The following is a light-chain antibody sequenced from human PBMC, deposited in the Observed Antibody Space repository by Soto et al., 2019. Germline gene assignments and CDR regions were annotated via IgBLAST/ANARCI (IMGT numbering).Light chain of an antibody. CDR1: QSVSSY. Sequence: EIVLTQSPATLSLSPGERATLSFRASQSVSSYLAWYQQKPGQAPRLLIYDASNRATGIPARFSGSESGTDFTLTISSLEPEDFAVYYCQQRSNWLLTFGGGTKVEIK. J-gene: IGKJ4*01. CDR2: DAS. CDR3: QQRSNWLLT. V-gene: IGKV3-11*01.